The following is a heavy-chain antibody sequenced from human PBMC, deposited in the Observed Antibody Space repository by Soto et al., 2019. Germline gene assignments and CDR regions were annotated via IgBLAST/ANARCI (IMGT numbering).Heavy chain of an antibody. Sequence: QVQLVQSGAEVKKPGASVKVSCKASGYTFTSYGISWVPQAPGQGLEWMGWISAYNGNTNYAQKLQGRVTMTTDTSTSTAYMELRSLRSDDTAVYYCARRVAAAGSYNWFDPWGQGTLVTVSS. CDR3: ARRVAAAGSYNWFDP. D-gene: IGHD6-13*01. CDR1: GYTFTSYG. J-gene: IGHJ5*02. CDR2: ISAYNGNT. V-gene: IGHV1-18*01.